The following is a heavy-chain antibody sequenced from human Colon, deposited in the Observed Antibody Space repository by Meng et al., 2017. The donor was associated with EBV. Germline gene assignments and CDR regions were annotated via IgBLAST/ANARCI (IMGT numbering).Heavy chain of an antibody. CDR1: GGSFRDYY. Sequence: QVQLHQWGEGLLKPSETLSRSCAVYGGSFRDYYWPWIRHPPGKGLEWIGEIDHRGNTKYNPSLKSRVTISLDTSKKQFSLKVSSVTAADSAVYYCARRGPSGNFSPWSQGALVTVSS. D-gene: IGHD3-10*01. V-gene: IGHV4-34*01. J-gene: IGHJ5*02. CDR2: IDHRGNT. CDR3: ARRGPSGNFSP.